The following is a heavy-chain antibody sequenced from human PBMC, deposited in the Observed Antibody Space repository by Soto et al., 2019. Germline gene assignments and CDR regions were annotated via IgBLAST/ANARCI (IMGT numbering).Heavy chain of an antibody. Sequence: GSLRLSCSASGFTFSSYAMHWVRQAPGKGLEYVSAISSNGGSTYYADSVKGRFTISRDNSKNTLYLQMSSLRAEDTAVYYCVKRGSRPDELAYRGQGTLVPGSS. J-gene: IGHJ4*02. CDR2: ISSNGGST. D-gene: IGHD2-15*01. V-gene: IGHV3-64D*06. CDR1: GFTFSSYA. CDR3: VKRGSRPDELAY.